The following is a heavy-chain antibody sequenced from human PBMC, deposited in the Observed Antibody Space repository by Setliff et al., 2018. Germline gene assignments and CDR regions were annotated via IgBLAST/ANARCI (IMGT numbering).Heavy chain of an antibody. D-gene: IGHD3-10*01. CDR1: GYTLTELS. J-gene: IGHJ5*02. V-gene: IGHV1-24*01. Sequence: ASVKVSCKVSGYTLTELSRHWVRQAPGKGLEWMGGFDPEDGETIYAQKFQGRVTMTRNTSISTAYMELSSLRSEDTAVYYCAGVLRDYYGSGSYYNWFDPWGQGTLVTVSS. CDR2: FDPEDGET. CDR3: AGVLRDYYGSGSYYNWFDP.